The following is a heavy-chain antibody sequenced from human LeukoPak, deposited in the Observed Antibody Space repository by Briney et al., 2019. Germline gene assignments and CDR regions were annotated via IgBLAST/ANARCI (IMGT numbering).Heavy chain of an antibody. J-gene: IGHJ5*02. CDR3: ARDGYDFWSGYLSHNWFDP. Sequence: GGSLRLSCAASGFTFSSYAMSWVRQAPGKGLEWVANIKQDGSEKYYVDSVKGRFTISRDNAKNSLYLQMNSLRAEDTAVYYCARDGYDFWSGYLSHNWFDPWGQGTLVTVSS. CDR2: IKQDGSEK. V-gene: IGHV3-7*01. CDR1: GFTFSSYA. D-gene: IGHD3-3*01.